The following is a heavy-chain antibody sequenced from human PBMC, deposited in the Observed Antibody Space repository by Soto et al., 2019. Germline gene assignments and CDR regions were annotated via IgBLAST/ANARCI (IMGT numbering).Heavy chain of an antibody. Sequence: PGGSLRLSCAASGFTFSSYAMSWVRQAPGKGLEWVSTIAADGGSTYYGDSVKGRFSISRDNSKNTLFLQLNSLRAEDTAVYYCARKYHFGSGSYLYYFDYWGQGGLVTVSS. CDR2: IAADGGST. D-gene: IGHD3-10*01. V-gene: IGHV3-23*01. J-gene: IGHJ4*02. CDR3: ARKYHFGSGSYLYYFDY. CDR1: GFTFSSYA.